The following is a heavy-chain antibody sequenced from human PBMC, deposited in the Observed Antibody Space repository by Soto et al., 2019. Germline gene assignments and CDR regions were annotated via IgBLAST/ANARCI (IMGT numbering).Heavy chain of an antibody. V-gene: IGHV4-30-4*01. CDR3: ARAGIQLWQRFFDY. D-gene: IGHD5-18*01. J-gene: IGHJ4*02. CDR2: IYYRGST. CDR1: GGSISSGDYY. Sequence: SETLSLTCTVSGGSISSGDYYWSWIRQPPGKGLEWIGYIYYRGSTYYNPSLKSRVSITVDTSKNQFSLKLSSVTAADTAVYYCARAGIQLWQRFFDYWGQGTLVTVSS.